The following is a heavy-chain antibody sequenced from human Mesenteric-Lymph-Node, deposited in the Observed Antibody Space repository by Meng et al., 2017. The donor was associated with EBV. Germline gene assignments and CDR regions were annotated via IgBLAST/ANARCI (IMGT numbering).Heavy chain of an antibody. V-gene: IGHV1-69*06. CDR3: ATDYCSGGSCYQPED. J-gene: IGHJ4*02. CDR1: GGTFNNLA. D-gene: IGHD2-15*01. CDR2: SSPNFGKP. Sequence: LVWSGADVKKPGCAVKVSCKASGGTFNNLAISWVRLAPGQGLEWVGGSSPNFGKPDYAQRFQSRLMITADKSTSTAYMELRGLRSGDTAIYYCATDYCSGGSCYQPEDWGQGTLVTVSS.